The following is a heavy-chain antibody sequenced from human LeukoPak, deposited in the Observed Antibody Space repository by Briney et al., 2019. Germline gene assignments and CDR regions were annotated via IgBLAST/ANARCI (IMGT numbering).Heavy chain of an antibody. V-gene: IGHV3-7*01. CDR3: AELGITMIRGV. CDR2: INQDGSEK. CDR1: GFTFSNYW. Sequence: GGSLRLSCAVSGFTFSNYWMTWVRQAPGKGLEWVANINQDGSEKYYVDSVKGRFTISRDNAKNSLYLQMNSLRAEDTAVYYCAELGITMIRGVWGKGTTVTISS. J-gene: IGHJ6*04. D-gene: IGHD3-22*01.